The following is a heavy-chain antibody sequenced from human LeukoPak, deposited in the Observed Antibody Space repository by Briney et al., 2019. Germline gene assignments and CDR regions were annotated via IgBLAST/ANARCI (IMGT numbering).Heavy chain of an antibody. CDR3: ARRYNWNHDAFDI. Sequence: KPSETLSLTCTVSGGSISSYYWSWIRQPPGKGLEWIGYIYYSGSTNYNPSLKSRVTISVDTSKNQFSLKLSSVTAADTAVYYCARRYNWNHDAFDIWGQGTMVTVSS. D-gene: IGHD1-20*01. CDR2: IYYSGST. CDR1: GGSISSYY. J-gene: IGHJ3*02. V-gene: IGHV4-59*01.